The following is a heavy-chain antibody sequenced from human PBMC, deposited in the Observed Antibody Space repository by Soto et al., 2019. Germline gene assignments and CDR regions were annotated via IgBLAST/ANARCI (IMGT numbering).Heavy chain of an antibody. CDR2: IWYDGSNK. J-gene: IGHJ6*02. CDR3: ARSLDPNYYYYGMDV. Sequence: GESLKISCAASGFTFSSYGMHWVRQAPGKGLEWVAVIWYDGSNKYYADSVKGRFTISRDNSKNTLYLQMNSLRAEDTAVYYCARSLDPNYYYYGMDVWGQGTTVTVSS. CDR1: GFTFSSYG. V-gene: IGHV3-33*01.